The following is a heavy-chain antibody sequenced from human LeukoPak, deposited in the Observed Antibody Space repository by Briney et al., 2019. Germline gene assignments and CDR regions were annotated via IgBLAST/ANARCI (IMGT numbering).Heavy chain of an antibody. V-gene: IGHV1-8*03. J-gene: IGHJ6*03. CDR1: GYTFTSYD. Sequence: ASVKVSCKASGYTFTSYDINWVRQATGQGLEWMGWMNPNSGNTGYAQKFQSRVTITRNTSISTAYMELSSLRSEDTAVYYCARGPIFRQVPAAYDYYYYYMDVWGKGTTVTVSS. CDR3: ARGPIFRQVPAAYDYYYYYMDV. D-gene: IGHD2-2*01. CDR2: MNPNSGNT.